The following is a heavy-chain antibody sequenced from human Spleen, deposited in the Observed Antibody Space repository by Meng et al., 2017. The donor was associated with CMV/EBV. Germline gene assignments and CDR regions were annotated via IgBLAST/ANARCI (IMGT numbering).Heavy chain of an antibody. Sequence: GESLKISCAASGFTFSDYSMTWTPQASGKGLEWVSDISSRGGAIYYADSVKGRFTISRDNAKNSVYLQMNSLRVDDTAVYYCARDQEYSESQFLEPWFDPWGQGTLVTVSS. CDR2: ISSRGGAI. J-gene: IGHJ5*02. CDR3: ARDQEYSESQFLEPWFDP. CDR1: GFTFSDYS. V-gene: IGHV3-11*04. D-gene: IGHD1-26*01.